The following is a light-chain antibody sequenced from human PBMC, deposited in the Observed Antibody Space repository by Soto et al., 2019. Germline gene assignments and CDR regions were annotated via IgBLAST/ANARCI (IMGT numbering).Light chain of an antibody. J-gene: IGKJ5*01. Sequence: MVLTQSPANLSVSPGERATLSCRASESVSDDLAWYQQKPGRAPRLLIYRASTRAAGVSARISGSGSGTEFTLSISILQPEDSAVFFCQQYGTSEIIFGQGTRLEIK. CDR2: RAS. CDR1: ESVSDD. V-gene: IGKV3-15*01. CDR3: QQYGTSEII.